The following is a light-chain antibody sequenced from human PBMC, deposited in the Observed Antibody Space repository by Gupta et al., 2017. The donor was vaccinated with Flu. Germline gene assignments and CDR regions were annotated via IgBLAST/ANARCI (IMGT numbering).Light chain of an antibody. V-gene: IGKV1-39*01. CDR2: LAS. J-gene: IGKJ1*01. Sequence: DIQMTQSPSSLSASVGDRVTLTCRASQSIGHFLNWYQQKPGKAPKLLIYLASSLQGGVPSRFSSSGSGTDFTLAISSLQPEDFATYFCHQTYSTPQTFGQGTKVEIK. CDR3: HQTYSTPQT. CDR1: QSIGHF.